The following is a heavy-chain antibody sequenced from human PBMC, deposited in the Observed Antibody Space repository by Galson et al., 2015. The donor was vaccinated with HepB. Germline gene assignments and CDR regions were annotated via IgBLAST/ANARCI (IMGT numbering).Heavy chain of an antibody. V-gene: IGHV1-58*02. CDR3: AAAGRCSSTSCYQGYYMDV. CDR2: IVVGSGNT. CDR1: GFTFTSSA. Sequence: SVKVSCKASGFTFTSSAMQWVRQARGQRLEWIGWIVVGSGNTNYAQKFQERVTITRDMSTSTAYMELSSLRSEDTAVYYCAAAGRCSSTSCYQGYYMDVWGKGTTVTVSS. D-gene: IGHD2-2*01. J-gene: IGHJ6*03.